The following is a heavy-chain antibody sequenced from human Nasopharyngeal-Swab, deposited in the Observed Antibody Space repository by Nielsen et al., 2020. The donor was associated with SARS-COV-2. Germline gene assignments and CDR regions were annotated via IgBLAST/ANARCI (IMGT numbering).Heavy chain of an antibody. J-gene: IGHJ4*02. D-gene: IGHD6-13*01. CDR2: ISSSSSYT. V-gene: IGHV3-11*05. Sequence: GGSLRLSCAASGFTFSDYYMSWIRQAPGKGLEWVSYISSSSSYTNYADSVKGRFTISRDNAKNSLYLQMNSLRAEDTAVYYCARAHSSSWQLFDYWGQGTLVTVSS. CDR1: GFTFSDYY. CDR3: ARAHSSSWQLFDY.